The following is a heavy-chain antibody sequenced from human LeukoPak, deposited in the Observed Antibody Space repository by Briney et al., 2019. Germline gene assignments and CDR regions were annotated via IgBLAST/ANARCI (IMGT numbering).Heavy chain of an antibody. J-gene: IGHJ4*02. Sequence: SQTLSLTCTVSGGSLSRGIYYWSWIRQPAGKALEWIGHIYTSGITSYNPSLQSRVTISVDTSSHQFSLKVTSVTAADTAIYYCARAGGSVGWYGTIDSWGQGTLVTVSP. D-gene: IGHD6-19*01. V-gene: IGHV4-61*09. CDR3: ARAGGSVGWYGTIDS. CDR1: GGSLSRGIYY. CDR2: IYTSGIT.